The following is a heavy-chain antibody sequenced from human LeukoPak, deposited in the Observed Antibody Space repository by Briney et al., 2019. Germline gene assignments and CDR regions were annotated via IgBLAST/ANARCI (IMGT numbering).Heavy chain of an antibody. V-gene: IGHV4-30-2*01. Sequence: PSETLSLTCTVSGGSISSGGYYWSWIRQPPGKGLEWIGYIYHSGSTYYNPSLKSRVTISVDRSKNQFSLKLSSVTAADTAVYYCARAPPYGSGSYFFDWGQGTLVTVSS. CDR3: ARAPPYGSGSYFFD. CDR2: IYHSGST. J-gene: IGHJ4*02. CDR1: GGSISSGGYY. D-gene: IGHD3-10*01.